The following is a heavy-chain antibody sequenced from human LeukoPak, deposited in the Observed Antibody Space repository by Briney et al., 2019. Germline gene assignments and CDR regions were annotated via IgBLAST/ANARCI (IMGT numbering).Heavy chain of an antibody. Sequence: ASVKVSCKASGYTFTSYGISWVRQAPGQGLEWMGWISAYNGNTNYAQKLQGRVTMTTDTSTSTAYMELGSLRSDDTAVYYCARPYPYYYDSSGYYYGYNWFDPWGQGTLVTVSS. CDR1: GYTFTSYG. V-gene: IGHV1-18*01. CDR2: ISAYNGNT. J-gene: IGHJ5*02. CDR3: ARPYPYYYDSSGYYYGYNWFDP. D-gene: IGHD3-22*01.